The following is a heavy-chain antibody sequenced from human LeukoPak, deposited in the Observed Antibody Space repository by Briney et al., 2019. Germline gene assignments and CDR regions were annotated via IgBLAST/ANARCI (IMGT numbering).Heavy chain of an antibody. V-gene: IGHV1-2*06. D-gene: IGHD7-27*01. CDR3: ARGATAGTGDLGY. CDR1: GYTFTGYY. CDR2: INPNSGGT. Sequence: ASVKVSCKASGYTFTGYYMHWVRQAAGQGLEWMGRINPNSGGTNYAQKFQGRVTMTRDTSISTAYMELSRLRSDDTAVYYCARGATAGTGDLGYWGQGTLVTVSS. J-gene: IGHJ4*02.